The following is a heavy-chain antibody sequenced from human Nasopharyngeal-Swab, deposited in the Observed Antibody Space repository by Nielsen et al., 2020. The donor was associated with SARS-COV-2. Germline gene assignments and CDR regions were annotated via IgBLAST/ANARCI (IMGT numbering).Heavy chain of an antibody. CDR2: ISGSGDTT. V-gene: IGHV3-23*01. D-gene: IGHD2-21*01. CDR1: GLTFHSYA. J-gene: IGHJ6*02. CDR3: AKAPYLRGLDV. Sequence: LSLTCAASGLTFHSYAMSCARQAPGKGLEWVSIISGSGDTTYYADSVKDRFTISRDNSKNTLYLQTNSLRAEDTAVYYCAKAPYLRGLDVWGQGTTVTVSS.